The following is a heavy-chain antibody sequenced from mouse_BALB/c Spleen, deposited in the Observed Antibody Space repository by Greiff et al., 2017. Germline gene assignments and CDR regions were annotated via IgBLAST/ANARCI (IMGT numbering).Heavy chain of an antibody. V-gene: IGHV5-4*02. CDR1: GFTFSDYY. J-gene: IGHJ2*01. CDR3: ARGYYRYRGCDY. CDR2: ISDGGSYT. D-gene: IGHD2-14*01. Sequence: DVTLVESGGGLVKPGGSLKLSCAASGFTFSDYYMYWVRQTPEKRLEWVATISDGGSYTYYPDSVKGRFTISRDNAKNNLYLQMSSLKSEDTAMYYCARGYYRYRGCDYWGQGTTLTVSS.